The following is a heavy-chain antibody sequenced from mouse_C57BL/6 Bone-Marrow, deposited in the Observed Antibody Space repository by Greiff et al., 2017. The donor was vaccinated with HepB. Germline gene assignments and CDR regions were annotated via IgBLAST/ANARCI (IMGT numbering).Heavy chain of an antibody. V-gene: IGHV1-42*01. CDR3: ARDGGRRDWYFDV. D-gene: IGHD1-1*02. J-gene: IGHJ1*03. CDR1: GYSLTGYS. CDR2: INPTTDGP. Sequence: EVKLVESGPELVKPGASVKISCKASGYSLTGYSMNWVKQSPEKSLEWIGEINPTTDGPPSNQKFKAKATLTVDKSSGTAYMQLTSLTSEDSAVYYCARDGGRRDWYFDVWGTGTTVTVSS.